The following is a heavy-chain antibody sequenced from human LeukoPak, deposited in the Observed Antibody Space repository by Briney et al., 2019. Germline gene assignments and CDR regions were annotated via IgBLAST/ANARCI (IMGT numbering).Heavy chain of an antibody. CDR3: AEEIAAAGILPRYYYGMDV. D-gene: IGHD6-13*01. Sequence: ASVKVSCKASGYTFTSYGISWVRQAPGQGLEWMGWISAYNGNTNYAQKLQGRVTMTTDTSTSTAYMELRSLRSDDTAVYYCAEEIAAAGILPRYYYGMDVWGQGTTVTVSS. J-gene: IGHJ6*02. CDR2: ISAYNGNT. CDR1: GYTFTSYG. V-gene: IGHV1-18*01.